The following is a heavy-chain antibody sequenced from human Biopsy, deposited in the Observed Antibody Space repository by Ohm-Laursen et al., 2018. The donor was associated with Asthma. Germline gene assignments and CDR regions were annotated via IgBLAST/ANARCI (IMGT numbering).Heavy chain of an antibody. CDR1: GFTFGDYW. CDR2: IKHDGTEK. V-gene: IGHV3-7*01. Sequence: SLRLSCAASGFTFGDYWMSWVRQVPGKGLERVANIKHDGTEKNHVDSLKGRFTISRDNAKNSLYLQMNSLRAEDTAAYYCARTFHFWSPYHAEHYQLWGQGTLVTVPS. J-gene: IGHJ1*01. CDR3: ARTFHFWSPYHAEHYQL. D-gene: IGHD3-3*02.